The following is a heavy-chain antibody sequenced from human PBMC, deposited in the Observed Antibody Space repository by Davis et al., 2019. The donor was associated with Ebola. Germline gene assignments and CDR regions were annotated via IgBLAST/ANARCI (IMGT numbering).Heavy chain of an antibody. CDR1: GYTFTSYG. V-gene: IGHV1-18*01. D-gene: IGHD2-15*01. J-gene: IGHJ5*02. CDR2: ISAYNGNT. Sequence: ASVKVSCKASGYTFTSYGISWVRQAPGQGLEWMGWISAYNGNTNYAQKLQGRVTMTTDTSQSTAYMELRSLRSDDTAVYYCARGGIVVLVAAIMPWFDPWGQGTLVTVSS. CDR3: ARGGIVVLVAAIMPWFDP.